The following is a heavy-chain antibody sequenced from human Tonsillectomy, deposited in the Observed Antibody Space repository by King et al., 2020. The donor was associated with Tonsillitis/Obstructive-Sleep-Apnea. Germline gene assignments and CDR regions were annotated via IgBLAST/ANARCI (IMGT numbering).Heavy chain of an antibody. CDR1: GGSFSGYY. D-gene: IGHD1-14*01. CDR2: INPSGST. V-gene: IGHV4-34*01. Sequence: VQLQQWGAGLLKPSETLSLTCAVYGGSFSGYYWSWIRQPPGKGLEWIGEINPSGSTNYNPSLKSRVTISVDTSKNQFSLKLSSVTAADTAVYYCARGRGGEPPLDWGQGTLVTVSS. CDR3: ARGRGGEPPLD. J-gene: IGHJ4*02.